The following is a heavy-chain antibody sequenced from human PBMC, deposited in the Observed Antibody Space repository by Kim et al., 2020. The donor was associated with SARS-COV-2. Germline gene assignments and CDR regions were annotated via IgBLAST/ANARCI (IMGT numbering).Heavy chain of an antibody. D-gene: IGHD6-19*01. Sequence: GGSLRLSCAASGFTFSNAWMSWVRQAPGKGLEWVDRIKSKTDGGTTDYAAPVKGRFTISRDDSKNTLYLQMNSLKTEDTAVYYCTTSSGYYYYGMDVWGQGTTVTVSS. V-gene: IGHV3-15*01. CDR2: IKSKTDGGTT. J-gene: IGHJ6*02. CDR1: GFTFSNAW. CDR3: TTSSGYYYYGMDV.